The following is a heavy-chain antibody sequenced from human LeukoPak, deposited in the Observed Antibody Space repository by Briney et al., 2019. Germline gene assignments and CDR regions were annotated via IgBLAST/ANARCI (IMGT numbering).Heavy chain of an antibody. D-gene: IGHD6-6*01. CDR3: ARYSSSYMRFDP. J-gene: IGHJ5*02. Sequence: SCPAEAKPPQTLTLTCTFSGFSLSTSGMCVSWIRQPPGKSLERLARIDWDHAKYFLTARSTILTISKDTSKNHVVLTMTNMDPVDTATYYCARYSSSYMRFDPWGQGTLV. CDR2: IDWDHAK. V-gene: IGHV2-70*11. CDR1: GFSLSTSGMC.